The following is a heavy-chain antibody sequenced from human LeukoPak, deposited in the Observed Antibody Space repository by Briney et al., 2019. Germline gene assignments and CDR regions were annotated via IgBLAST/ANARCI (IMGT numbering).Heavy chain of an antibody. CDR3: ASQSFAKFDP. CDR2: ISGSGGST. CDR1: GFTFSSYA. J-gene: IGHJ5*02. Sequence: GGPLRLSCAASGFTFSSYAMSWVRQAPGKGLEWISGISGSGGSTYYADSVKGRFTISRDNARNSLFLQMNSLRVEDTAVYYCASQSFAKFDPWGQGTLVIVSS. V-gene: IGHV3-23*01. D-gene: IGHD3-16*01.